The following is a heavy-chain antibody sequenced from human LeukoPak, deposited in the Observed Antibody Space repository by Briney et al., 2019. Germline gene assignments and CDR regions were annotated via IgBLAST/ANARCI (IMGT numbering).Heavy chain of an antibody. CDR1: GFTFSSYG. D-gene: IGHD2-15*01. CDR2: ISYDGSNK. Sequence: GGSLRLSCAASGFTFSSYGMHWVRQAPGKGLEWVAVISYDGSNKYYADSVKGRFTISRDNSKNTLYPQMNSLRAEDTAVYYCGKAAYIVVVVAPLDYWGQGTLVTVSS. V-gene: IGHV3-30*18. J-gene: IGHJ4*02. CDR3: GKAAYIVVVVAPLDY.